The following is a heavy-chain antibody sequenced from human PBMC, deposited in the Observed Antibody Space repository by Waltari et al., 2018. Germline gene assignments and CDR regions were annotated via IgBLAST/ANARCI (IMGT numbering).Heavy chain of an antibody. Sequence: EVQQVDPGGGFIHHGGSLRINCAADGLSASSTHMPWVRQAPGNGLEWVAMIYRVGSTYYAASVRGRFTASENNSKNTLDLQMDRLRAEDTAVYYCARGVLTATTKYAPWYFDLWGRGTLVTVSS. CDR2: IYRVGST. CDR1: GLSASSTH. D-gene: IGHD1-7*01. V-gene: IGHV3-53*01. CDR3: ARGVLTATTKYAPWYFDL. J-gene: IGHJ2*01.